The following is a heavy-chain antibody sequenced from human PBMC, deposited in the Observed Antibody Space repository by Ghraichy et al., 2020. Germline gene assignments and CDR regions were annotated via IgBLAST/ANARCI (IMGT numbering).Heavy chain of an antibody. CDR3: ARGIDYYDSSGEGSVDY. D-gene: IGHD3-22*01. CDR2: IKQDGSEK. CDR1: GFTFSSYW. V-gene: IGHV3-7*04. Sequence: GGSLRLSCAASGFTFSSYWMSWVRQAPGKGLEWVANIKQDGSEKYYVDSVKGRFTISRDNAKNSLYLQMNSLRAEDTAVYYCARGIDYYDSSGEGSVDYWGQGTLVTVSS. J-gene: IGHJ4*02.